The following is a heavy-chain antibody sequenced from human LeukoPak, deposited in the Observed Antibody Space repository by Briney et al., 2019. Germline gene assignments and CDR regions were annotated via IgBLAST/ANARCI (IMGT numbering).Heavy chain of an antibody. V-gene: IGHV4-34*01. J-gene: IGHJ4*02. CDR3: ARARYYYGSGSYRYFDY. CDR1: GGSFSGYY. D-gene: IGHD3-10*01. CDR2: INHSGST. Sequence: SETLSLTCAAYGGSFSGYYWSWIRQPPGKGLEWIWEINHSGSTNYNPSLKSRVTISVDTSKNQFSLKLSSVTAADTAVYYCARARYYYGSGSYRYFDYWGQGTLVTVSS.